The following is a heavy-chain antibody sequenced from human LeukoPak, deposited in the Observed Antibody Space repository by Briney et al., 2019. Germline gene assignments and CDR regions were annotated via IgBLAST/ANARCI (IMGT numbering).Heavy chain of an antibody. D-gene: IGHD5-12*01. CDR3: ARDHSSGYDPGLSFDY. CDR2: IYSGGTT. Sequence: GGSLRLSCAASGFTVTNNYMGWVRHAPGKGLELVSVIYSGGTTYYADSVKGRVTISRDNSKNTVYLQMNSLRAEDTAVYYCARDHSSGYDPGLSFDYWGQGTLVTVSS. J-gene: IGHJ4*02. V-gene: IGHV3-53*01. CDR1: GFTVTNNY.